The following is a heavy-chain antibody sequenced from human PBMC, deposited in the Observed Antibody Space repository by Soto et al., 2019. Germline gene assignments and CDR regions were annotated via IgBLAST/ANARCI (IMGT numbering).Heavy chain of an antibody. V-gene: IGHV3-74*01. Sequence: GGSLRLSCAASGFTFSSYLMHWVRQAPGKGLVWVSRINSDGSSTSYADSVKGRFTISRDNTKNTLYLQMNSLRAEETAVYYCASGSPYYYDRRLDAFDIWGQGTMVTV. CDR3: ASGSPYYYDRRLDAFDI. J-gene: IGHJ3*02. CDR2: INSDGSST. CDR1: GFTFSSYL. D-gene: IGHD3-22*01.